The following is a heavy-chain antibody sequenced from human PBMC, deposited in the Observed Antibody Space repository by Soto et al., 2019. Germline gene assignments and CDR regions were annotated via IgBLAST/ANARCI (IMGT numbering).Heavy chain of an antibody. V-gene: IGHV3-21*01. D-gene: IGHD6-13*01. CDR3: ARQFQQLVFGGYYYYGMEV. J-gene: IGHJ6*02. CDR1: GFTFSSYS. Sequence: PGGSLRLSCAASGFTFSSYSMNWVRQGPGKGLEWIASISSSSGYIYCADSVRGRVTISRDKAKGSLCLQMNSLRADDAAVYYCARQFQQLVFGGYYYYGMEVWGQGPTVTVSS. CDR2: ISSSSGYI.